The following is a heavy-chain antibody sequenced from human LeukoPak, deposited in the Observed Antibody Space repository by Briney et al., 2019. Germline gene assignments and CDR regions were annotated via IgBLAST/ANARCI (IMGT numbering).Heavy chain of an antibody. Sequence: GGSLRLSCAASGFTFSNYGMHWVRQAPGKGLEWVAFIRYDGSNKYYADSVKGRFTISRDNSKNTLYLQMNSLRAEDTAVYYCAKDLEAGTTGRGYYYYMDVWGKGTTVTVSS. CDR2: IRYDGSNK. CDR1: GFTFSNYG. V-gene: IGHV3-30*02. D-gene: IGHD1-7*01. J-gene: IGHJ6*03. CDR3: AKDLEAGTTGRGYYYYMDV.